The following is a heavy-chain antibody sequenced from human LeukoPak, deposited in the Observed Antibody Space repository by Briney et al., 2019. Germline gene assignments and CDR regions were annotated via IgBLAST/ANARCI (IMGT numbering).Heavy chain of an antibody. J-gene: IGHJ6*02. Sequence: SETLSLTCTVSGGSISSSSYYWGWIRQPPGKGLEWIGEINHSGSTNYNPSLKSRVTISVDTSKNQFSLKLSSVTAADTAVYYCARAITGTNWGYHYYYYGMDVWGQGTTVTVSS. V-gene: IGHV4-39*07. CDR1: GGSISSSSYY. CDR3: ARAITGTNWGYHYYYYGMDV. CDR2: INHSGST. D-gene: IGHD1-20*01.